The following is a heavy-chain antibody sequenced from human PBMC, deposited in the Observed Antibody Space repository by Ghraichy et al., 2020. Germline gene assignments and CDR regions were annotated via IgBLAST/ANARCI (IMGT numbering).Heavy chain of an antibody. D-gene: IGHD6-13*01. Sequence: GGSLRLSCAASGFTFSSYSMNWVRQAPGKGLEWVSSVRSSNGYIYYANSVEGRFTISRDDAKNSLYLQMNSLRVEDTAVYYCARDLSGSSGIYSYYYGMDVWGQGTTVTVSS. CDR3: ARDLSGSSGIYSYYYGMDV. CDR1: GFTFSSYS. J-gene: IGHJ6*02. CDR2: VRSSNGYI. V-gene: IGHV3-21*01.